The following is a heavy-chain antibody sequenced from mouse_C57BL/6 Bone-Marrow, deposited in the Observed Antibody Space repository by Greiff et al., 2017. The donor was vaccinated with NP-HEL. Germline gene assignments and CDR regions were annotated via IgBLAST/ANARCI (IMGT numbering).Heavy chain of an antibody. CDR3: ARIYYYGSSIYFDY. CDR1: GFTFSDYY. V-gene: IGHV5-16*01. Sequence: EVKLVESEGGLVQPGSSMKLSCTASGFTFSDYYMAWVRQVPEKGLEWVANINYDGSSTYYLDSLKSRFIISRDNAKNILYLQMSSLKSEDTATYYCARIYYYGSSIYFDYWGQGTTLTVSS. J-gene: IGHJ2*01. CDR2: INYDGSST. D-gene: IGHD1-1*01.